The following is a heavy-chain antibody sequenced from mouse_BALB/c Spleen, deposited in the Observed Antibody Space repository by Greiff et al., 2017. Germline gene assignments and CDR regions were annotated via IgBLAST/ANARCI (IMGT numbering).Heavy chain of an antibody. CDR1: GFTFSSYA. Sequence: EVMLVESGGGLVKPGGSLKLSCAASGFTFSSYAMSWVRQTPEKRLEWVALISSGGSTYYPDSVKCRFTISRDNARNILYLQMSSLRSEDTAMYYCARGHDGNYEAWFAYWGQGTLVTVSA. J-gene: IGHJ3*01. V-gene: IGHV5-6-5*01. D-gene: IGHD2-3*01. CDR2: ISSGGST. CDR3: ARGHDGNYEAWFAY.